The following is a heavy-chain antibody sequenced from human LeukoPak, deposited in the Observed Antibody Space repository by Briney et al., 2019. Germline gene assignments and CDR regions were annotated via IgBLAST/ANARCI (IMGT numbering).Heavy chain of an antibody. J-gene: IGHJ4*02. Sequence: PGGSLRLSCAASGFTFSSYSMNWVRQAPGEGLEWVSYISSSSGTIYYADSVKGRFTISRDNAENSLYLQMSSLRAEDTAVYYCARGGLRGDYWGQGTLVTVSS. V-gene: IGHV3-48*01. CDR3: ARGGLRGDY. CDR2: ISSSSGTI. CDR1: GFTFSSYS. D-gene: IGHD4-17*01.